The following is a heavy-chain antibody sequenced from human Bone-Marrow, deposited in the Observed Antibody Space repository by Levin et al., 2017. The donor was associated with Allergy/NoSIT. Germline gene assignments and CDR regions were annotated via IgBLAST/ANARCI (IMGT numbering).Heavy chain of an antibody. CDR1: GYDFTAYF. Sequence: VASVKVSCKASGYDFTAYFIHWVRQAPGQGLEWMGWINPNSGGTHYPQKFQGWVTMTRDTSMSTAYMELSRLKSDDTALYYCARGDGYNYVESWGQGTLVTVSS. J-gene: IGHJ4*02. V-gene: IGHV1-2*04. CDR3: ARGDGYNYVES. CDR2: INPNSGGT. D-gene: IGHD5-24*01.